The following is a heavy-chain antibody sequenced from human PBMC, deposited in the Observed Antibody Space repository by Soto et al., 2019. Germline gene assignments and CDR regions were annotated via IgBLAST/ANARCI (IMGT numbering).Heavy chain of an antibody. V-gene: IGHV3-30-3*01. CDR2: ISYDGSNK. Sequence: LRLSCAASGFTFSSYAMHWVRQAPGKGLEWVAVISYDGSNKYYADSVKGRFTISRDNSKNTLYLQMNSLRAEDTAVYYCARDTAAAGNAFDIWGQGTMVTVSS. CDR1: GFTFSSYA. D-gene: IGHD6-13*01. J-gene: IGHJ3*02. CDR3: ARDTAAAGNAFDI.